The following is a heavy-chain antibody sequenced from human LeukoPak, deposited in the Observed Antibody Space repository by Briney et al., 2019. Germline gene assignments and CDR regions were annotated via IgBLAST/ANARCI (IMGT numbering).Heavy chain of an antibody. D-gene: IGHD6-19*01. Sequence: ASVKVSCKASGGTFSSYAISWVRQAPGQGLEWMGRIIPTFGTANYAQKFQGRVTITTDESTSTAYMELSSLRSEDTAVYYCARGTEIAVAGTFDYWGQGTLVTVSS. CDR2: IIPTFGTA. J-gene: IGHJ4*02. CDR3: ARGTEIAVAGTFDY. V-gene: IGHV1-69*05. CDR1: GGTFSSYA.